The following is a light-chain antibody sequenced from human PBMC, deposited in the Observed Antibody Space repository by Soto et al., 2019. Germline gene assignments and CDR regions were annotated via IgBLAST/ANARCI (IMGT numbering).Light chain of an antibody. CDR1: QSISTS. J-gene: IGKJ1*01. CDR2: LAS. CDR3: QQYGSYSRT. V-gene: IGKV1-5*03. Sequence: DIQMTQLPSTLSAFVGDRVTITCRASQSISTSLAWYQQKPGKAPKLLIYLASILESGVPARFSGSGSATDFTLSISSLQPDDFATYYCQQYGSYSRTFGQGTKVDIK.